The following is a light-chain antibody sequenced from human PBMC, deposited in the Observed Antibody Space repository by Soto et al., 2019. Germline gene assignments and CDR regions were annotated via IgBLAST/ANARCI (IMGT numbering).Light chain of an antibody. V-gene: IGKV3-20*01. CDR1: QSVSSSY. CDR2: GAS. J-gene: IGKJ2*01. Sequence: EIVLTQSPGTLSLSPGERATLSYRASQSVSSSYLAWYQQKPGQAPRLLIYGASSRATGIPDRFSGSGSGTDFTLTISRLEPEDFAVYYCQQYGRGSFGQGTKLEIK. CDR3: QQYGRGS.